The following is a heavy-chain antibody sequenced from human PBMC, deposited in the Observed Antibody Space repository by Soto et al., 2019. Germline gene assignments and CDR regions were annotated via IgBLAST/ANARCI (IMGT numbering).Heavy chain of an antibody. CDR2: VDYSGTA. D-gene: IGHD1-20*01. J-gene: IGHJ4*02. V-gene: IGHV4-39*01. CDR3: ARITGRHLDY. Sequence: SETLSLTCTVSSGSVSVTNVFWGWVRQPPGKGLEWIGNVDYSGTAYFSPSLATRVTFHVDTSKNQFSLTLYSVTAADTAVYYCARITGRHLDYWGQGILVTVSS. CDR1: SGSVSVTNVF.